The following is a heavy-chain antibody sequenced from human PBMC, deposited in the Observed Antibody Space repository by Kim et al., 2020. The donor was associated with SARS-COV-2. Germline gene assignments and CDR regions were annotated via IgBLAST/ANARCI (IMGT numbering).Heavy chain of an antibody. CDR3: ARDGEQYSSGQDAFDI. D-gene: IGHD6-19*01. J-gene: IGHJ3*02. CDR1: GFTFSSSW. Sequence: GGSLRLSCAASGFTFSSSWMTWVRQAPGKGLEWVANIKQDGNQKYYVDSVKGRFTISRDNAKNSLYLQMNSLRAEDTAVDYCARDGEQYSSGQDAFDIWG. CDR2: IKQDGNQK. V-gene: IGHV3-7*01.